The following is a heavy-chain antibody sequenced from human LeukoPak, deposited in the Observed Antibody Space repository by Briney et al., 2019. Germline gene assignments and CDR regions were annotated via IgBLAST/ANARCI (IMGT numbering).Heavy chain of an antibody. Sequence: SVKVSCKASGGTFSSYAISWVRQAPGQGLEWMGGIIPIFGTANYAQKFQGRVTLTADKSTSTACMELSSLRSEDTAVYYCARAVVDTACFDDGGEGTLVTASS. D-gene: IGHD5-18*01. CDR1: GGTFSSYA. J-gene: IGHJ4*02. CDR2: IIPIFGTA. V-gene: IGHV1-69*06. CDR3: ARAVVDTACFDD.